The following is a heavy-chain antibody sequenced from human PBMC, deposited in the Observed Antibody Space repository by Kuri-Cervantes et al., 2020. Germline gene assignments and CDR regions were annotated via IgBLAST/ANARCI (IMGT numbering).Heavy chain of an antibody. CDR1: GFTFSSYG. CDR3: ANPQSY. V-gene: IGHV3-30*18. Sequence: GESLKISCAASGFTFSSYGMHWVRQAPGKGLEWVAVISYDGSNKYYADSVKGRFTISRDNSKNTLYLQMNSLRAEDTAVYYCANPQSYGGQGTLVTVSS. CDR2: ISYDGSNK. J-gene: IGHJ4*02.